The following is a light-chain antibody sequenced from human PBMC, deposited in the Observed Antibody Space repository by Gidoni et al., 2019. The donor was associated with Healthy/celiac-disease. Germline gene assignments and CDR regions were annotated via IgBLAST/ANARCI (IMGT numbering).Light chain of an antibody. CDR2: DAS. CDR3: QEYDNLPA. J-gene: IGKJ2*01. CDR1: QDISNY. V-gene: IGKV1-33*01. Sequence: DIQMTQSPSSLSASVGDRVTITCQASQDISNYLNWYQQKPGKAPKLLIYDASNLETGVPSRFSGSGSGTDFTLTISSLQPEDIATYYCQEYDNLPAFGQGPSWRSN.